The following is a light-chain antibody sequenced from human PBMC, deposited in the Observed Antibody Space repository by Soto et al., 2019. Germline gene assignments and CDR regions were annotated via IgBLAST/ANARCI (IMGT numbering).Light chain of an antibody. CDR2: VAS. V-gene: IGKV3-15*01. Sequence: EIVMTQSPGTLSVSPGERATLSCRASESVDRYLAWYQQKPGQAPRLLIYVASTRATGVPARFSGSGSGTEFTLTISSLQSADFAVYFCQQCSEWPLITFGQGTRLEAK. J-gene: IGKJ5*01. CDR1: ESVDRY. CDR3: QQCSEWPLIT.